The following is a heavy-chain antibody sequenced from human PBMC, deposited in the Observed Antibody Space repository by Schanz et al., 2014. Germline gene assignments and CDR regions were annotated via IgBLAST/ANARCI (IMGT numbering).Heavy chain of an antibody. CDR1: GFTFSNYA. CDR3: SKDKQGSRSDDS. CDR2: ISSDGNQQ. D-gene: IGHD2-15*01. J-gene: IGHJ5*01. V-gene: IGHV3-30*04. Sequence: QVQLVESGGGVVRPGGSLRLSCAGSGFTFSNYAIHWVRQAPGKGLEWVGVISSDGNQQYYVDSVRGRFTMSRDNSKNTLYLEMNRLRVDDTAVYYCSKDKQGSRSDDSWGQGTLVTVSS.